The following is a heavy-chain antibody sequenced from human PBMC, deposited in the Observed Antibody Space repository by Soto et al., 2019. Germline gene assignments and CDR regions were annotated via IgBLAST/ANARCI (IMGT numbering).Heavy chain of an antibody. J-gene: IGHJ4*02. V-gene: IGHV4-30-4*01. CDR2: FSYSGST. CDR1: GGSISSGDYY. CDR3: VRESGAKLYYFDY. Sequence: QVQLQESGPGLVKPSQTLSLTCTVSGGSISSGDYYWSWIRQPPGKALEWIGYFSYSGSTYYNPSLKSRVTISVDTSKNQFSLKLSSVTAADTAVYYCVRESGAKLYYFDYWGQGTLVTVSS. D-gene: IGHD5-12*01.